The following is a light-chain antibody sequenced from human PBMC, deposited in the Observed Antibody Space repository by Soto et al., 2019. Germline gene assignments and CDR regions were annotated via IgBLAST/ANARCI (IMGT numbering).Light chain of an antibody. CDR2: GAS. J-gene: IGKJ1*01. CDR3: QQYGSSPKT. V-gene: IGKV3-20*01. Sequence: EIVMTQSPATLSVSPGERATLSCRASQYVGPNVDWYQQIPGQAPRLLIYGASSRATAIPDRFSGSGSGTDFTLTISRLEPEDFAVYYCQQYGSSPKTFGQGTKVDIK. CDR1: QYVGPN.